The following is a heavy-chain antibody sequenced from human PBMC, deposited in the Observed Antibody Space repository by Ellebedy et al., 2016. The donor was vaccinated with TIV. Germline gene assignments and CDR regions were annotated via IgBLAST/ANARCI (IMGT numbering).Heavy chain of an antibody. CDR3: AKGSQPHSTSCYDY. CDR2: INSDGSST. V-gene: IGHV3-74*01. J-gene: IGHJ4*02. CDR1: GFTFSSHW. D-gene: IGHD2-2*01. Sequence: GESLKISCAASGFTFSSHWMHWVRQAPGKGLVWVSRINSDGSSTSYADSVKGRFTISRDNSKNTLYLQMNSQRADDTAVYYCAKGSQPHSTSCYDYWGQGTLVTVSS.